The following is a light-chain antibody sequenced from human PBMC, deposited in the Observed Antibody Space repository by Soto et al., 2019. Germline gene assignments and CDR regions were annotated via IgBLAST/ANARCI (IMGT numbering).Light chain of an antibody. CDR2: DTS. CDR3: QQYDNLFT. V-gene: IGKV1-33*01. CDR1: QYISTY. J-gene: IGKJ3*01. Sequence: DIQMTQSPSSLSASVGDRVTITCQASQYISTYLNWYQHKSGKAPKLLIYDTSNLQAGVPSRFSGSGSGTDFTFTISSLQPEDIGTYHCQQYDNLFTFGPGTKVDIK.